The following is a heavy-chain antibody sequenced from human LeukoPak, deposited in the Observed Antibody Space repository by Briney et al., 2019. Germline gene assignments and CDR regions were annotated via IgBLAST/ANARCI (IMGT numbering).Heavy chain of an antibody. CDR1: GASVSSFQ. CDR2: IYTNGRT. J-gene: IGHJ6*03. V-gene: IGHV4-4*09. CDR3: ARTPRSYYYYYMDV. Sequence: SETLSLTCSVSGASVSSFQWSWIRQSPGKGLEWIGYIYTNGRTNSNPSLKSRVTISVDTSKNQFPLKLSSVTAADTAVYYCARTPRSYYYYYMDVWGKGTTVTVSS. D-gene: IGHD2-15*01.